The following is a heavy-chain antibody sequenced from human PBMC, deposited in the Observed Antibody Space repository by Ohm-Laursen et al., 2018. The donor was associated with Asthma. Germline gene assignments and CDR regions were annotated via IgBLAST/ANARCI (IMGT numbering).Heavy chain of an antibody. CDR1: GGSISSGGYY. J-gene: IGHJ6*02. CDR3: ARGYSSSWNYYYYGMDV. CDR2: IYYSGST. D-gene: IGHD6-13*01. V-gene: IGHV4-31*03. Sequence: SETLSLTCPVSGGSISSGGYYWSWIRQHPGKGLEWIGYIYYSGSTYYNPSLKSRVTISVDTSKNQFSLKLSSVTAADTAVYYCARGYSSSWNYYYYGMDVWGQGTTVTVSS.